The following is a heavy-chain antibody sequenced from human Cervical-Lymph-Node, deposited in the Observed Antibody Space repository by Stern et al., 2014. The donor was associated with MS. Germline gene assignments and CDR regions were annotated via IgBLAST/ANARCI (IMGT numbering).Heavy chain of an antibody. D-gene: IGHD6-13*01. CDR1: GFTFASYS. CDR2: INTDGSSP. J-gene: IGHJ4*02. CDR3: SGSNWYFFDY. Sequence: EVQLVESGGGLVQPGGSLRLSCAASGFTFASYSMHWVRQVPGKGLVWFSRINTDGSSPRYADSVKGRFTISRDNAKNMLYLEMNSLRAEDTAVYYCSGSNWYFFDYWGQGTLVTVSS. V-gene: IGHV3-74*02.